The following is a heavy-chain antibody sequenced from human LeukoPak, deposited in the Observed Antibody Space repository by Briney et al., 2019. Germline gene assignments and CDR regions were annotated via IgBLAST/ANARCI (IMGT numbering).Heavy chain of an antibody. CDR3: ARGGAYCGGDCYFLPYYYHGMDV. Sequence: PGGSLRLSCAASGFTFSSYGMHWVRQAPGKGREGVAVIWYDRSNKYYADSAKGRFTISRDNSKNTLYLQMNSLRAEDTAVYYCARGGAYCGGDCYFLPYYYHGMDVWGKGNTVNVSS. J-gene: IGHJ6*04. D-gene: IGHD2-21*02. CDR2: IWYDRSNK. V-gene: IGHV3-33*01. CDR1: GFTFSSYG.